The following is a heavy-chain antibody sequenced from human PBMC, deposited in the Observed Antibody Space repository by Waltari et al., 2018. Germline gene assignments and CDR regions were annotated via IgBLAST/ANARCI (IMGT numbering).Heavy chain of an antibody. CDR1: GASISHFY. CDR2: IFTTGTP. CDR3: ARMKNNRESAASWYPPSFDS. J-gene: IGHJ5*01. Sequence: QVHLQESGPGLVKPSDTLSLTCSVSGASISHFYWSWIRLSSGHGLEWVGRIFTTGTPNYSPSRTSRVTMSIDTSKNLLSLNLRSVTAADTGTYYCARMKNNRESAASWYPPSFDSWGQGIHVTVSS. D-gene: IGHD6-13*01. V-gene: IGHV4-4*07.